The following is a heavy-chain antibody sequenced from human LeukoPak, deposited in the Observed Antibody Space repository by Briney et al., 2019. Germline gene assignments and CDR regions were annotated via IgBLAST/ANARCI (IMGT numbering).Heavy chain of an antibody. CDR2: VHLSEAT. Sequence: SETLSLTCTVSGGSITTTNWWSWVRQPPGKGLEWIGEVHLSEATNYNPSLESRVSMSIDKSKNHLSLEVTSVTAADTGMYYCTRESGAFSPFGFWGLGTLVTVSS. CDR1: GGSITTTNW. CDR3: TRESGAFSPFGF. D-gene: IGHD1-26*01. J-gene: IGHJ4*02. V-gene: IGHV4-4*02.